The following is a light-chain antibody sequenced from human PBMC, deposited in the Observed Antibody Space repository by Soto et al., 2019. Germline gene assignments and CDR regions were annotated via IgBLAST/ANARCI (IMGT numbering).Light chain of an antibody. CDR1: TGAVTSGDY. CDR2: GTS. J-gene: IGLJ2*01. V-gene: IGLV7-43*01. Sequence: QTVVTQEPSLTVSPGGTVTLTCASGTGAVTSGDYPNWFQQKPGQAPRALIYGTSNKHSWTPARSSGSLLGGKAALTLSGVQPEDEAEYYCLLYYGGAQLVFGGGTKVTVL. CDR3: LLYYGGAQLV.